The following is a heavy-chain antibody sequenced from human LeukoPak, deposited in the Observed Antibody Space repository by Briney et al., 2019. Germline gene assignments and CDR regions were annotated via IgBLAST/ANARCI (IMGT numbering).Heavy chain of an antibody. D-gene: IGHD6-19*01. CDR3: TRPFYSSGWYDY. J-gene: IGHJ4*02. CDR1: GFTFGDYA. Sequence: PGGSLRLSCTASGFTFGDYAMSWVRQAPGKGLEWVGFIRSKAYGGTTEYAASVKGRFTISRDGSKSIAYLQMNSLKTEDTAVYYCTRPFYSSGWYDYWGQGTLVTVSS. V-gene: IGHV3-49*04. CDR2: IRSKAYGGTT.